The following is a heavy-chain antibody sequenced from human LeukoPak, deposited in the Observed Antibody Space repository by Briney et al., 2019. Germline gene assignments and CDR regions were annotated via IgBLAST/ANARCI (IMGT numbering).Heavy chain of an antibody. V-gene: IGHV4-59*01. Sequence: PSETLSLTCSVSGGSISNYLWTWIRQPPGKGLEWIGFIYYSGSTNYNPSLKSRISMSVDMSKNQFSLNLTSATAADTAVYYCARDLGLRGFYGLDVWGLGTTVTVSS. CDR1: GGSISNYL. D-gene: IGHD4-23*01. CDR2: IYYSGST. CDR3: ARDLGLRGFYGLDV. J-gene: IGHJ6*02.